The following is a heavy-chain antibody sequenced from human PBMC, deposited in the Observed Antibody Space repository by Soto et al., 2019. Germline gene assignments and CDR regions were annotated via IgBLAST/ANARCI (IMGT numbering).Heavy chain of an antibody. CDR2: ISSSSSYI. J-gene: IGHJ4*02. D-gene: IGHD5-12*01. CDR3: ARDPEIATILLFDY. V-gene: IGHV3-21*01. Sequence: EVQLVESGGGLVKPGGSLRLSCAASGFTFSSYSMNWVRQAPGKGLEWVSSISSSSSYIYYADSVKGRFTISRDNAKNSLYLQMNSLRAEDTAVYYCARDPEIATILLFDYWGQGTLVTVSS. CDR1: GFTFSSYS.